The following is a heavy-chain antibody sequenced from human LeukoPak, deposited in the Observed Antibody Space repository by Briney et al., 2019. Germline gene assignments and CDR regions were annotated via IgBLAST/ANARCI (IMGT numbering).Heavy chain of an antibody. CDR1: EFTFSSYW. D-gene: IGHD7-27*01. Sequence: PGGPLRLSCAASEFTFSSYWMTWVRQAPGKGLEWVANIKQDGSEKYYVDSVKGRFTISRDNAKNSLYLQMNSLRTEDTAVYYCVRDGSSWGNFDYWGQGTLVSVSS. J-gene: IGHJ4*02. V-gene: IGHV3-7*01. CDR3: VRDGSSWGNFDY. CDR2: IKQDGSEK.